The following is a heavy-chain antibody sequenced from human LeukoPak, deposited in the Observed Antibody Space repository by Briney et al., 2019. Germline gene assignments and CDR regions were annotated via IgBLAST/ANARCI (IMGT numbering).Heavy chain of an antibody. CDR3: ARLKTGTAIDY. V-gene: IGHV4-39*07. CDR2: INHSGST. Sequence: PSETLSLSCTVSGGSISTTTYNWDWIRQPPGKGLEWIGEINHSGSTNYNPSLKSRVTISVDTSKNQFSLKLSSVTAADTAVYYCARLKTGTAIDYWGQGTLVTVSS. CDR1: GGSISTTTYN. J-gene: IGHJ4*02. D-gene: IGHD1-1*01.